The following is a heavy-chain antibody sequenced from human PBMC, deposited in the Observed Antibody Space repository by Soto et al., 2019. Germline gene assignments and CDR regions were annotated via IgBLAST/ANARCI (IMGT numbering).Heavy chain of an antibody. D-gene: IGHD1-26*01. V-gene: IGHV2-5*02. J-gene: IGHJ5*02. CDR2: IYWDDDK. Sequence: QITLKESGPTQVKPTQTLTLTCTFSGFSLRTTGVGVGWIRQPPGKALEWLGIIYWDDDKRYNPSLKTRLTITKDTSKHQVVLTRTNMDPVDTAAYYCAHRRGADIFDPWGQGILVTVSS. CDR3: AHRRGADIFDP. CDR1: GFSLRTTGVG.